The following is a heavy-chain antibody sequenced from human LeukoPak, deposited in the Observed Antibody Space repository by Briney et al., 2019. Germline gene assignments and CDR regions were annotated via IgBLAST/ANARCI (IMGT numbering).Heavy chain of an antibody. V-gene: IGHV1-24*01. CDR1: GYTLTELS. Sequence: ASVKVSCKVSGYTLTELSMHWVRQAPGKGLEWMGGFDPEDGETIYAQKFQGRVTMTRDTSTSTVYMELSSLRSEDTAVYYCARGEYYDSSGYYYGSNYDYWGQGTLVTVSS. J-gene: IGHJ4*02. CDR2: FDPEDGET. D-gene: IGHD3-22*01. CDR3: ARGEYYDSSGYYYGSNYDY.